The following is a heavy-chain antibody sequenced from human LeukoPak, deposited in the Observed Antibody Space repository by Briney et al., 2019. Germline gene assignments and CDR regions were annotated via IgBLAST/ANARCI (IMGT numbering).Heavy chain of an antibody. CDR1: GGTFNSYA. CDR2: IIPVVDIV. Sequence: SVKVSCKVSGGTFNSYAFTWVRQAPGQGLEWVGRIIPVVDIVDDAQKFQGRVTITADKSTNTLYMGLSRLTSEDTAIYYCARMGAGYSGYGRPLKLFAMDVWGQGTTVTVSS. V-gene: IGHV1-69*04. CDR3: ARMGAGYSGYGRPLKLFAMDV. D-gene: IGHD5-12*01. J-gene: IGHJ6*02.